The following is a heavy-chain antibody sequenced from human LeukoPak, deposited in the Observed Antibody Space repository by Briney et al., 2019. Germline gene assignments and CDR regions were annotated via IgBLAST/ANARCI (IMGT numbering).Heavy chain of an antibody. Sequence: SETLSLTCTVSGGSISSDSWIWVRQPPGKGREWIGYIHYSGSTNYNPSLKSRVTISIDTSKNQSSLQLSSVTAADTAVYYCARYYCGSGPFDYWGQGTLVTVSS. D-gene: IGHD3-10*01. V-gene: IGHV4-59*01. CDR3: ARYYCGSGPFDY. CDR1: GGSISSDS. J-gene: IGHJ4*02. CDR2: IHYSGST.